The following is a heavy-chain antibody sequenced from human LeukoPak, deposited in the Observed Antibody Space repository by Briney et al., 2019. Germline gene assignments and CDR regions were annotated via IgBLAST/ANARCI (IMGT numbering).Heavy chain of an antibody. V-gene: IGHV4-30-2*01. J-gene: IGHJ5*02. Sequence: SETLSLTCTVSGGSISSSGYYWGWIRQPPGTGLEWIGYIYHSGSTYYNPSLKSRVTISVDRSKNQFSLKLSSVTAADTAVYYCARVLGGDWFDPWGQGTLVTVSS. CDR3: ARVLGGDWFDP. CDR2: IYHSGST. CDR1: GGSISSSGYY. D-gene: IGHD7-27*01.